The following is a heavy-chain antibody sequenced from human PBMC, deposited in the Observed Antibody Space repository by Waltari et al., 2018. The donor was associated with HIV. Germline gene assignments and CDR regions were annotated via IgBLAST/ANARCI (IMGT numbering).Heavy chain of an antibody. Sequence: QVQLVESGGGVVQPGRSLRLSCAASGFTFSSYGMHWVRQAPGKGLELVAVIWYDGSNKYYADSVKGRFTISRDNSKNTLYLQMNSLRAEDTAVYYCARDVIAAAHSYYYYYGMDVWGQGTTVTVSS. D-gene: IGHD6-13*01. V-gene: IGHV3-33*01. CDR1: GFTFSSYG. CDR2: IWYDGSNK. J-gene: IGHJ6*02. CDR3: ARDVIAAAHSYYYYYGMDV.